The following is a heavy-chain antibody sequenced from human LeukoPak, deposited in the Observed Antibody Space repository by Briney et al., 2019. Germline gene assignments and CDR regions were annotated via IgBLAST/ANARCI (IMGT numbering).Heavy chain of an antibody. J-gene: IGHJ4*02. V-gene: IGHV3-7*01. CDR3: ARRGVDGTSDY. CDR2: IKEDGGEK. Sequence: GGSLRLSWAASGFIFSIYWMTWVRQAPGRGLEWVGNIKEDGGEKYYVDSVKGRFTISRDNAKNSLYLQMNSLRAEDTAVYYCARRGVDGTSDYWGQGTLVTVSS. D-gene: IGHD1-1*01. CDR1: GFIFSIYW.